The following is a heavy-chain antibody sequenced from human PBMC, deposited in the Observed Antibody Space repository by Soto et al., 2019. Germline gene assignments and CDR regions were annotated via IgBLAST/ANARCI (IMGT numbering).Heavy chain of an antibody. J-gene: IGHJ5*02. D-gene: IGHD3-22*01. CDR1: GSTFTPYY. CDR3: AGAHRSSFNFDTSRASFDP. Sequence: QVQLVQSGAEVKKPGASVKVSCQASGSTFTPYYIHWVRQAPGQGLEWMGIISPSGGGTSYAPKFQGRVTLTRDTSTNRVYMELRSLRSEDTAVYYCAGAHRSSFNFDTSRASFDPWGQGTLVTVSS. CDR2: ISPSGGGT. V-gene: IGHV1-46*01.